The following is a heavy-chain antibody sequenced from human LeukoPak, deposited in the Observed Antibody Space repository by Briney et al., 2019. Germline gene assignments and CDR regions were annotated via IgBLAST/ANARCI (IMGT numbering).Heavy chain of an antibody. CDR3: ARDVMSYYSGSYYPSYYYAMDV. Sequence: PGGSLRLSCAAPGFTFNEYYMRWLRQAPGKGLEWVSYISSSSSYTNYADSVKGRFTISRDNAKNSLYLQMNSLRAEDTAVYYCARDVMSYYSGSYYPSYYYAMDVWGQGTTVTVSS. D-gene: IGHD3-10*01. J-gene: IGHJ6*02. CDR1: GFTFNEYY. V-gene: IGHV3-11*05. CDR2: ISSSSSYT.